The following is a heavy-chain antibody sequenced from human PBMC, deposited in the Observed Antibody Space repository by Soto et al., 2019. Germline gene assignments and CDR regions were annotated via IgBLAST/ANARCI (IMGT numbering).Heavy chain of an antibody. V-gene: IGHV3-30*18. CDR2: VSHDGRNT. CDR3: AKGGRQWLVTSDFNY. Sequence: VQLVESGGGVVQPGRSLRLSCAASGFTFSDYAMHWVRQAPGKGLEWVAVVSHDGRNTRYADSVKGRFTISRDSAKNTVSLEMTGLRAEDTAVYYCAKGGRQWLVTSDFNYWGQGALVTVSS. D-gene: IGHD6-19*01. CDR1: GFTFSDYA. J-gene: IGHJ4*02.